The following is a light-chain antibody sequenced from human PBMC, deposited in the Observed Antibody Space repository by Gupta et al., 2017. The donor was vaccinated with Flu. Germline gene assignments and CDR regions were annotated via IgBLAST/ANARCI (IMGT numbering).Light chain of an antibody. Sequence: QSALTQPASVSGSPGQSITISCTGTSRDVGGYNYVSWYQQHPGKAPKLMIYEVSKRPSGVSNRFSGSKSGNTASLTISGLQAEDEADYYCSSYTSSSTPYVVFGGGTKRTVL. V-gene: IGLV2-14*01. J-gene: IGLJ2*01. CDR3: SSYTSSSTPYVV. CDR1: SRDVGGYNY. CDR2: EVS.